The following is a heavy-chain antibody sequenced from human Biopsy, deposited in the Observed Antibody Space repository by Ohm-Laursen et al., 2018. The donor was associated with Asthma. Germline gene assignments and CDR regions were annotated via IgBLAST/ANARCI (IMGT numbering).Heavy chain of an antibody. CDR1: GFTVSRDP. CDR3: ARGDSSGWSHYYFDY. CDR2: IYSGGTS. V-gene: IGHV3-53*01. D-gene: IGHD6-19*01. J-gene: IGHJ4*02. Sequence: SLRLSCTASGFTVSRDPMFWVRQAPGKGLEWVSVIYSGGTSHTADSVRGRFTITRDFSKNTLHFQMHSLRVEDTAVYYCARGDSSGWSHYYFDYWGQGTLVTVSS.